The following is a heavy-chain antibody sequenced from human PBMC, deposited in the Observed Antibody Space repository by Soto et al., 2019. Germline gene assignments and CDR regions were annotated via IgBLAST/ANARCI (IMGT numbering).Heavy chain of an antibody. D-gene: IGHD6-25*01. J-gene: IGHJ5*02. CDR1: GVSISNYY. CDR2: IHYSGSA. V-gene: IGHV4-59*01. CDR3: ARGAGTIAAGGVYFDP. Sequence: SETLSLTCTVSGVSISNYYWTWIRQSPGKGLEWIGDIHYSGSANYNPSLKSRVTMSVDKSKNQFSLRLNSVTAADTAVYSCARGAGTIAAGGVYFDPWGQGTLVTVS.